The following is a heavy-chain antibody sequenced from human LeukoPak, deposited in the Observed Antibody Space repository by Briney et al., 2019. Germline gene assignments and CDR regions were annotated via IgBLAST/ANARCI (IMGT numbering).Heavy chain of an antibody. J-gene: IGHJ3*02. CDR1: GGSISSYY. CDR2: IYYSGST. Sequence: PSETLSLTCTVSGGSISSYYWSWIRQPPGKGLEWIGYIYYSGSTNYNPSLKSRVTISVDTSKNQFSLKLSSVTAADTAVYYCARAVPDYYGSGSYAFDIWGQGTMVTASS. V-gene: IGHV4-59*01. CDR3: ARAVPDYYGSGSYAFDI. D-gene: IGHD3-10*01.